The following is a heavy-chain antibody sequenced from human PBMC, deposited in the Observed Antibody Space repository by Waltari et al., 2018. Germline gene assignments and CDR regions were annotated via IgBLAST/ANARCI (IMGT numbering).Heavy chain of an antibody. Sequence: QVQLQESGPGLVKPSETLSLTCTVSGGSIRRHYWSWIRQPPGKGLEWIELIYCRGGTTCNPALRSRVTIAVDTSKNQFSLKLSSVTAADTAVYYCARGAAGPWYFDYWGQGTLVTVSS. D-gene: IGHD6-13*01. J-gene: IGHJ4*02. V-gene: IGHV4-59*11. CDR1: GGSIRRHY. CDR3: ARGAAGPWYFDY. CDR2: IYCRGGT.